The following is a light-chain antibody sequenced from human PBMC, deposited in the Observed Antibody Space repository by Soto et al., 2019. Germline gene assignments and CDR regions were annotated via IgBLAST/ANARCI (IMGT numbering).Light chain of an antibody. CDR3: QVWDSSSDHVV. V-gene: IGLV3-21*02. CDR1: NIGSKS. J-gene: IGLJ2*01. CDR2: DDS. Sequence: SYELTQPPSVSVAPGQTARITCGGNNIGSKSVHWYQQTPGQAPVLVVYDDSDRPSGIPERFSGSNSGNTATLTISRVEAGDEDDYYCQVWDSSSDHVVFGEGTKVTVL.